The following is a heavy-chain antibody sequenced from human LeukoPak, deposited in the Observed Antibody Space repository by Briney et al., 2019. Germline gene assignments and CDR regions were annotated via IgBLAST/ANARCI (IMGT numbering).Heavy chain of an antibody. CDR3: ARVHCSGGNCYYFYGMDV. J-gene: IGHJ6*02. V-gene: IGHV3-30-3*01. CDR1: GFTFSRYA. D-gene: IGHD2-15*01. Sequence: GGSLRLSCAASGFTFSRYAVHWVRQAPGKGLEWVAGISYDGSNKYFANSVKGRFTISRDNSKNTLYLQMNSLRVEDTAVYYCARVHCSGGNCYYFYGMDVWGQGTTVTVSS. CDR2: ISYDGSNK.